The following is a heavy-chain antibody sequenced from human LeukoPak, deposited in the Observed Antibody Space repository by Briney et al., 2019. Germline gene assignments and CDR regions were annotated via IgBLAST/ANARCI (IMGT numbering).Heavy chain of an antibody. D-gene: IGHD3-10*01. CDR3: AKGYYGSGSYGWFDY. CDR2: ISGSGGST. CDR1: GFTFSSYA. Sequence: GGSLRLSCAASGFTFSSYAMSWVRQAPGKGLEWVSAISGSGGSTYYADSVKGRFTISRDNSKNTLFLHMNSLRAEDTAVYSCAKGYYGSGSYGWFDYWGQGTLVTVSS. J-gene: IGHJ4*02. V-gene: IGHV3-23*01.